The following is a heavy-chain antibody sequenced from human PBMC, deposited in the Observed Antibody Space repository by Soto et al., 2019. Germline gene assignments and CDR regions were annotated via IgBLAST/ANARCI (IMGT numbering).Heavy chain of an antibody. V-gene: IGHV4-59*08. CDR3: ARLEANLVVPAAIFDY. CDR1: GGSISSYY. Sequence: SEILSLTCTVSGGSISSYYWSWIRQPPGKGLEWIGYIYYSGSTNYNPSLKSRVTISVDTSKNQFSLKLSSVTAADTAVYYCARLEANLVVPAAIFDYWGQGTLVTVSS. J-gene: IGHJ4*02. D-gene: IGHD2-2*01. CDR2: IYYSGST.